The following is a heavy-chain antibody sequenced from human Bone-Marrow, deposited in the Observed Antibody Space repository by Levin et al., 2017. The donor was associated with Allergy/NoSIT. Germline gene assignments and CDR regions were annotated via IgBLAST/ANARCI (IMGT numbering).Heavy chain of an antibody. D-gene: IGHD5-12*01. V-gene: IGHV3-11*01. CDR2: ISSSGSTI. Sequence: LSLTCAASGFTFSDYYMSWIRQAPGKGLEWVSYISSSGSTIYYADSVKGRFTISRDNAKNSLYLQMNSLRAEDTAVYYCARDGGFRGDSGYDEGMGGGAGLGWGQGTLVTVSS. CDR1: GFTFSDYY. CDR3: ARDGGFRGDSGYDEGMGGGAGLG. J-gene: IGHJ4*02.